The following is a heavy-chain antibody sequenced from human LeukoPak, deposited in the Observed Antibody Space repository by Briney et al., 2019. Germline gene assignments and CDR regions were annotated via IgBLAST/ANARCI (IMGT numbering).Heavy chain of an antibody. D-gene: IGHD6-19*01. V-gene: IGHV3-23*01. CDR2: ITGSSRST. CDR3: AKDTPLTAYSPGWSGNSFDS. J-gene: IGHJ4*02. Sequence: PGGSLRLPGAASGFTFSSYAMSWVRQAPGKGLQWVSTITGSSRSTYYADSVRGRFTISRDNSKNTLYLQMNSLTAEDTAVYYCAKDTPLTAYSPGWSGNSFDSWGQGTLVTVSS. CDR1: GFTFSSYA.